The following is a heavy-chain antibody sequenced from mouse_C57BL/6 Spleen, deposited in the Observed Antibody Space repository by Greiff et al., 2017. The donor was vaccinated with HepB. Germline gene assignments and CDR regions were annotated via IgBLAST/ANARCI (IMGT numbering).Heavy chain of an antibody. CDR1: GYTFTSYW. Sequence: VQLQQPGAELVKPGASVKMSCKASGYTFTSYWITWVKQRPGQGLEWIGDIYPGSGSTNYNEKFKSKATLTVDTSSSTAYMQLSSLTSEDSAVYYCASGITTVVRYFDYWGQGTTLTVSS. J-gene: IGHJ2*01. D-gene: IGHD1-1*01. V-gene: IGHV1-55*01. CDR3: ASGITTVVRYFDY. CDR2: IYPGSGST.